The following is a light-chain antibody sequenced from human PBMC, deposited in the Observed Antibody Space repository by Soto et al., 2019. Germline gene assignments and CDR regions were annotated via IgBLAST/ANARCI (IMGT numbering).Light chain of an antibody. CDR2: DVS. V-gene: IGLV2-11*01. Sequence: QSVLTQPPSVSGTPGQAVTISCTGTSSDVGGYNYVSWFQQHPGKAPKVMIYDVSRRPSGVPDRFSSSNSANTASLTSSELEDEDEADYSRCENAGNVEVFGTGTKLTVL. CDR3: CENAGNVEV. J-gene: IGLJ1*01. CDR1: SSDVGGYNY.